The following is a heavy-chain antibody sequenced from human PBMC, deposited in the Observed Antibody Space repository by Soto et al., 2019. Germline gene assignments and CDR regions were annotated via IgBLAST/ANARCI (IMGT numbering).Heavy chain of an antibody. V-gene: IGHV4-59*01. D-gene: IGHD3-16*01. CDR2: VFYGGT. Sequence: QVHLQESGPGLVQPSETLSLTCSVSGRSMCSNYWSWIRQSPDKGLEWLGYVFYGGTDYNPSLGGRVSMSVETSKSQFSLKLTSVTVADTAVYYCASYRGALYFESWGPGILVTVSA. CDR3: ASYRGALYFES. J-gene: IGHJ4*02. CDR1: GRSMCSNY.